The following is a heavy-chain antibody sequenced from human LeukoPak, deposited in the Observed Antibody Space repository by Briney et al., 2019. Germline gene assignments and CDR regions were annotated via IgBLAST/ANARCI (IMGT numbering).Heavy chain of an antibody. V-gene: IGHV3-30*04. D-gene: IGHD2-8*02. CDR3: ARDGGYTGGWTYGAGDY. CDR1: GFTFSAYV. CDR2: ISNDGNEK. J-gene: IGHJ4*01. Sequence: PGGALRLSCADSGFTFSAYVMHWVRQAPGKGLECVAVISNDGNEKYYADSVKGRFSISRDNSKNTLYLQMSSLRTEDTAVYYCARDGGYTGGWTYGAGDYWGQGTLVTVSS.